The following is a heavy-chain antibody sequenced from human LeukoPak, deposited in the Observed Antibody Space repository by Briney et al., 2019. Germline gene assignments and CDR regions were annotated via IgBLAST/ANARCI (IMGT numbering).Heavy chain of an antibody. D-gene: IGHD6-19*01. Sequence: SETLSLTCTVSGGSISGYYWTWIRQPPGKGLEWIGYIYSSGSTNYNPSLGSRVTISVDTSKNQFSLRLSSVTTADTAVYYCAKTVRQWLANDAFAIWGQGTMVTVSS. V-gene: IGHV4-59*01. CDR3: AKTVRQWLANDAFAI. J-gene: IGHJ3*02. CDR1: GGSISGYY. CDR2: IYSSGST.